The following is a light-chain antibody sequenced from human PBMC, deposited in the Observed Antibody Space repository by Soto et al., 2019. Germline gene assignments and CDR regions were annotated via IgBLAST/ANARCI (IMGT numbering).Light chain of an antibody. J-gene: IGLJ2*01. CDR2: LNYDGSH. CDR1: SGHVTNA. V-gene: IGLV4-69*01. Sequence: QLVLTQSPSASASLGASVKLTCTLSSGHVTNAIALLKQQPDKGPRFLMKLNYDGSHMRADGLPDRFSGSSSGAERYLTISSLQSEDEAEYFCQTWGGGGQLVFGGGTKLTVL. CDR3: QTWGGGGQLV.